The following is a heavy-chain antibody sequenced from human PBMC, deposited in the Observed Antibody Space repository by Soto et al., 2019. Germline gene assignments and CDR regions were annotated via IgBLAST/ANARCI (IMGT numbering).Heavy chain of an antibody. J-gene: IGHJ4*02. CDR1: GFTFSSYS. D-gene: IGHD3-3*01. V-gene: IGHV3-48*02. Sequence: GGSLRLSCAASGFTFSSYSMNWVRQAPGKGLEWVSYISSSSSTIYYADSVKGRFTISRDNAKNSLYLQMNSLRDEDTAVYYCARTRDLNYDFWSGYYKGGISDYWGQGTLVTVSS. CDR3: ARTRDLNYDFWSGYYKGGISDY. CDR2: ISSSSSTI.